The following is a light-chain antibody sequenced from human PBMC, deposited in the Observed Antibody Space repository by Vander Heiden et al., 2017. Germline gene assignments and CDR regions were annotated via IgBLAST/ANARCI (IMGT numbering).Light chain of an antibody. J-gene: IGLJ2*01. V-gene: IGLV1-44*01. Sequence: QSVLTQPPSASGTPGQRVTISCSGSSSNIGRNTVNWYQQLPGTAPKLLVYANNQRPSGVPDRFSGSKSGTSASLAISGLRSEDEADYYCAAWDDSLKGWLFGGGTKLTVL. CDR3: AAWDDSLKGWL. CDR2: ANN. CDR1: SSNIGRNT.